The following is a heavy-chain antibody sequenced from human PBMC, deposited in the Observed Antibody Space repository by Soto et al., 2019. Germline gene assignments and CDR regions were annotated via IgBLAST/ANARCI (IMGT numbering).Heavy chain of an antibody. CDR1: GGTFSSFA. V-gene: IGHV1-69*01. D-gene: IGHD1-1*01. Sequence: VQLVQSGAEVKQPGSSVKVSCKASGGTFSSFAISWVRQAPGQGLEWMGDIIPLFGTTNYAQTFQGRVTITADESTTTAYMELRSLRSNDTAVYYCARGLDTTVAHSHNWGQGTLVTVSS. J-gene: IGHJ4*02. CDR2: IIPLFGTT. CDR3: ARGLDTTVAHSHN.